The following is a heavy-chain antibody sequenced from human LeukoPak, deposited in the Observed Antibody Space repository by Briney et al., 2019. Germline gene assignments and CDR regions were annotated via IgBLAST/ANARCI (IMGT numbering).Heavy chain of an antibody. CDR3: ARDRYSSGWHTNWFDP. CDR1: GYTLTELS. CDR2: FDPEDGET. D-gene: IGHD6-19*01. V-gene: IGHV1-24*01. Sequence: ASVKVSCKVSGYTLTELSMHWVRQAPGKGLEWMGGFDPEDGETIYAQKFQGRVTMTEDTSTDTAYMELSSLRSEDTAVYYCARDRYSSGWHTNWFDPWGQGTLVTVSS. J-gene: IGHJ5*02.